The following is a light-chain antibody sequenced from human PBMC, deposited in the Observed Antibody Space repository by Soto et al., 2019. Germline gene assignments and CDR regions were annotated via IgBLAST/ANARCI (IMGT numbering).Light chain of an antibody. V-gene: IGKV1-5*01. CDR1: QTISSW. CDR3: QQYNSYPWT. J-gene: IGKJ1*01. CDR2: DAS. Sequence: DIQMTQSPSTLSGSVGDRVTITCRASQTISSWLAWYQQKPGKAPKLLIYDASSLESGVPSRFSGSGSGTEFTLTITSLQPDDFATYYCQQYNSYPWTFGQGTKV.